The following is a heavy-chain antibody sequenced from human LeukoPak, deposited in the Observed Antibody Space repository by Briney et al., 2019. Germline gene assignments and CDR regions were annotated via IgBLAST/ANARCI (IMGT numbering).Heavy chain of an antibody. Sequence: GASVKVSCKASGYTFTSYDINWVRQATGQGLEWMGWMNPNSGNTGYARKFQGRVTMTRNTSISTAYMELSSLRSEDTAVYYCARGGRYDYVWGSYRRRYYFDYWGQGTLVTVSS. CDR3: ARGGRYDYVWGSYRRRYYFDY. V-gene: IGHV1-8*01. CDR2: MNPNSGNT. D-gene: IGHD3-16*02. J-gene: IGHJ4*02. CDR1: GYTFTSYD.